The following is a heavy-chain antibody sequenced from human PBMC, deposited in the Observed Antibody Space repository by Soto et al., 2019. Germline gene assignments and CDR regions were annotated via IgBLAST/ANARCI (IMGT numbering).Heavy chain of an antibody. CDR2: IYTSGST. V-gene: IGHV4-4*07. CDR1: GCSISRYY. D-gene: IGHD6-19*01. Sequence: SVTLSLPCPVSGCSISRYYWSWIRQPAGKGLEWIGRIYTSGSTNYDPSLKSRVTMSVDTSKNQFSLKLSSVTAADTAVYYWARDSSGWYGTYSSDYWGQGTLVT. J-gene: IGHJ4*02. CDR3: ARDSSGWYGTYSSDY.